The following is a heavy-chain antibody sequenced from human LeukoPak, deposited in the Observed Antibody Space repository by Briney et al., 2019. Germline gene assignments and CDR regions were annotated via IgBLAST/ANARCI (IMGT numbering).Heavy chain of an antibody. CDR2: ISYDGSNK. D-gene: IGHD6-13*01. J-gene: IGHJ6*02. Sequence: GGSLRLSCAASGFTFSSYAMHWVRQAPGKGLEWVAVISYDGSNKYYADSVKGRFTISRDNSKNTLYLQMNSLRAEDTAVYYCAREVSIAAAGHTPVYYYYGMDVWGQGTTVTVSS. CDR1: GFTFSSYA. V-gene: IGHV3-30-3*01. CDR3: AREVSIAAAGHTPVYYYYGMDV.